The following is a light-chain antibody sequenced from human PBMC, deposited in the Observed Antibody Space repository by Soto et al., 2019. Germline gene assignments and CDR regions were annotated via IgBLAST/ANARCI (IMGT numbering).Light chain of an antibody. V-gene: IGLV2-14*01. Sequence: QSVLTQPASVSGSPGQSITIACTGTSSDDGGYNYVSWYQQHPGKAPQIIIYEVTNRPSGVSNRFSGSKSGNTASLTISGLQAEDDADYYCSSFTSRFTFNYIFGTGTKLTVL. CDR3: SSFTSRFTFNYI. CDR2: EVT. J-gene: IGLJ1*01. CDR1: SSDDGGYNY.